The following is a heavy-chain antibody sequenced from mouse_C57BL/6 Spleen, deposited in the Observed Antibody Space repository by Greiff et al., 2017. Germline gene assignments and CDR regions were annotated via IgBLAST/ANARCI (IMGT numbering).Heavy chain of an antibody. D-gene: IGHD1-1*01. CDR1: GFTFSSYA. V-gene: IGHV5-4*01. J-gene: IGHJ2*01. CDR3: ARGSYYYGSSYRENYFDY. Sequence: EVQLVASGGGLVKPGGSLKLSCAASGFTFSSYAMSWVRQTPEKRLEWVATISDGGSYTYYPDNVKGRFTISRDNAKNNPYLQMSHLKSEDTSMYYCARGSYYYGSSYRENYFDYWGQGTTLTVSS. CDR2: ISDGGSYT.